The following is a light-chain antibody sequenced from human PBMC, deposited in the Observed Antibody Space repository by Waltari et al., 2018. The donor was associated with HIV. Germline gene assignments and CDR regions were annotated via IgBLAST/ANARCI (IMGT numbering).Light chain of an antibody. CDR1: QSVRY. V-gene: IGKV3-11*01. CDR3: QQRTIWPIT. Sequence: EIVLTQSPATLSLSPGERATLSCRASQSVRYLAWYQQKPGQAPRLLIYDASNRATGITTRFSGSGSGTDFTLTISSLEPEDFAVYYCQQRTIWPITFGQGTRLEIK. J-gene: IGKJ5*01. CDR2: DAS.